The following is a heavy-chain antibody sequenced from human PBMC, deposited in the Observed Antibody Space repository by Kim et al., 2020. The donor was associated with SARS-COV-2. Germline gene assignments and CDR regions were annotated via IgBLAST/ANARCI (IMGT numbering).Heavy chain of an antibody. CDR2: ISGSGGST. CDR1: GFTFSSYA. J-gene: IGHJ4*02. V-gene: IGHV3-23*01. D-gene: IGHD2-15*01. Sequence: GGSLRLSCAASGFTFSSYAMSWVRQAPGKGLEWVAAISGSGGSTYYADSVKGRFTISRDNSKNTLYLQMNSLRAEDTAVYYCAKGDPELVVVAATVDYGGQGTLVTVSS. CDR3: AKGDPELVVVAATVDY.